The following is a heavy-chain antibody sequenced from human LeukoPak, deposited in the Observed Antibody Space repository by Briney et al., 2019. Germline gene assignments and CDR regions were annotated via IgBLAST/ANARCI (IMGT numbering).Heavy chain of an antibody. CDR2: IYHSGST. V-gene: IGHV4-4*02. J-gene: IGHJ4*02. CDR3: ARTPWVYYDSSGYYVY. CDR1: GGSISSSNW. D-gene: IGHD3-22*01. Sequence: SENLSLTCAVSGGSISSSNWWSWVRQPPGKGLEWIGEIYHSGSTNYNPSLKSRVTISVDKSKNQFSLKLSSVTAADTAVYYCARTPWVYYDSSGYYVYWGQGTLVTDSS.